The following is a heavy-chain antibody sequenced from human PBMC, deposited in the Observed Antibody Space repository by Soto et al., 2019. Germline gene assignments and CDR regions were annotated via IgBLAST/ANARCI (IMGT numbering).Heavy chain of an antibody. CDR2: INHSGST. D-gene: IGHD2-21*02. V-gene: IGHV4-4*02. CDR3: ARDLWGYCGTDCYPLDV. J-gene: IGHJ6*02. Sequence: PSETLSLTCVVSGASISDSHWWTWVRQPPGKGLEWIGEINHSGSTNYNPSLKSRVTISVDTSKNQFSLKLNSVTAADTAVYYCARDLWGYCGTDCYPLDVWGQGTTVTVSS. CDR1: GASISDSHW.